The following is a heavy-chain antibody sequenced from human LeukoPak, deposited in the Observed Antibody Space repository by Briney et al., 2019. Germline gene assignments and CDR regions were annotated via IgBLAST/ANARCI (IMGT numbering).Heavy chain of an antibody. D-gene: IGHD1-26*01. CDR3: AISGSYWAWAH. V-gene: IGHV3-21*01. CDR2: ISRSSPYI. J-gene: IGHJ4*02. CDR1: GLTFSSYS. Sequence: GGSLTLSRAASGLTFSSYSMNSVRHPPGKGLESVSSISRSSPYIYYAHSVKGRFTISRDNAKTSLYLQMNSLRAEDTAVYYCAISGSYWAWAHWGQGTLVTISS.